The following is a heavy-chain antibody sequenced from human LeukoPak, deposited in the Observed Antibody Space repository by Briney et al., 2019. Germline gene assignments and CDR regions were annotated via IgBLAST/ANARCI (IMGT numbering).Heavy chain of an antibody. CDR1: GGSISSGGYY. CDR3: AKQRRPGGSYSAFDY. V-gene: IGHV4-30-2*01. J-gene: IGHJ4*02. D-gene: IGHD1-26*01. CDR2: IYHSGST. Sequence: PSETLSLTCTVSGGSISSGGYYWSWIRQPPGKGLEWIGYIYHSGSTYYNPSLKSRVTISVDRSKNQFSLKLSSVTAADAAVYYCAKQRRPGGSYSAFDYWDQGTLVTVSS.